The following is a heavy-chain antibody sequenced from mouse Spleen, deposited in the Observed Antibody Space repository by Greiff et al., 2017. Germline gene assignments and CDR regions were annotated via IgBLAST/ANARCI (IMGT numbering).Heavy chain of an antibody. V-gene: IGHV1S81*02. CDR2: INPSNGRT. CDR3: ALLLNYFDY. Sequence: QVQLQQSGAELVKPGASVKLSCKASGYTFTSYWMHWVKQRPGQGLEWIGEINPSNGRTNYNEKFKSKATLTVDKSTSTAYMQLSSLTSEDSAVYYCALLLNYFDYWGQGTTLTVSS. J-gene: IGHJ2*01. D-gene: IGHD1-1*01. CDR1: GYTFTSYW.